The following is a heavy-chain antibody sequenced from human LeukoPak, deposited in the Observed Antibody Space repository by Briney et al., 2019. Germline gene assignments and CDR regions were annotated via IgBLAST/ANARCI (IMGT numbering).Heavy chain of an antibody. CDR2: ISSSSNYI. CDR1: GFTFSSYS. CDR3: ARGESGGVDY. D-gene: IGHD4-23*01. J-gene: IGHJ4*02. Sequence: GGSLRLSCAASGFTFSSYSMNWVRQAPGKGLEWVSSISSSSNYISYADSVKGRFTISRDNAKNSLFLQMNSLRVEETAVYYCARGESGGVDYWGQGTLVTVSS. V-gene: IGHV3-21*01.